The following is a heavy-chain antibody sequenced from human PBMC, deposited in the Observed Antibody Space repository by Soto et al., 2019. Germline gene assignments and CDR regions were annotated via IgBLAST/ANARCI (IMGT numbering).Heavy chain of an antibody. D-gene: IGHD1-26*01. CDR1: GFTFSSYS. Sequence: GGSLRLSCAASGFTFSSYSMNWVRQAPGKGLEWVSSISSSSSYIYYADSVKGRFTLSRDNAKNSLYLQMNSLSAEDTAVYYCASVPDPASYAFDYLRQGTLVTVSS. CDR2: ISSSSSYI. CDR3: ASVPDPASYAFDY. J-gene: IGHJ4*02. V-gene: IGHV3-21*01.